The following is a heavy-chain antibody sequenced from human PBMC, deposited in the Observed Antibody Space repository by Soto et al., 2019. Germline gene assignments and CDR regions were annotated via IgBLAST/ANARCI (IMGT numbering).Heavy chain of an antibody. J-gene: IGHJ6*02. CDR1: EFTFSNYA. Sequence: RLSCAASEFTFSNYAMTWVRQAPGKGLEWVSAISNSGYSTYYAVSVKGRFTISRDNSKNTLYLQMNYLRAEDTAIYCCEKVLQYYYYGMDVWGLGTTVTVSS. CDR2: ISNSGYST. V-gene: IGHV3-23*01. CDR3: EKVLQYYYYGMDV. D-gene: IGHD2-15*01.